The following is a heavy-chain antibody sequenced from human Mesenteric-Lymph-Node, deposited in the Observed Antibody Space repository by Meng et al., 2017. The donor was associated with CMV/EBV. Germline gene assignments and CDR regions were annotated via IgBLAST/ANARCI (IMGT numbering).Heavy chain of an antibody. V-gene: IGHV5-51*01. CDR2: IYPGDSDT. D-gene: IGHD2-21*01. J-gene: IGHJ3*02. CDR1: GYSFTSYW. Sequence: GGSLRLSCKGSGYSFTSYWIGWVRQMPGKGLEWMGIIYPGDSDTRYSPSFQGQVTISADKSISTAYLQWSSLKASDTAMYYCARRVYCGGDCYSVDDAFDIWGQGTMVTVSS. CDR3: ARRVYCGGDCYSVDDAFDI.